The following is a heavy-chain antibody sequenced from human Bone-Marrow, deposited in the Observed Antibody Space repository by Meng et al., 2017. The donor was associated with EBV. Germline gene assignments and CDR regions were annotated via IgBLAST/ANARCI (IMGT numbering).Heavy chain of an antibody. CDR1: GVPFSRCW. V-gene: IGHV3-74*01. J-gene: IGHJ4*02. D-gene: IGHD1-14*01. CDR3: SRDLAGADDY. Sequence: EVRLVEAGGSLVCPGGSLRLSCAASGVPFSRCWMHWVRQAPGQGLMWVSRLNEDGGATDYADSVKGRLTISRDNARNTLYLQMNNLRAEDTATYFCSRDLAGADDYWGQGTLVTVSS. CDR2: LNEDGGAT.